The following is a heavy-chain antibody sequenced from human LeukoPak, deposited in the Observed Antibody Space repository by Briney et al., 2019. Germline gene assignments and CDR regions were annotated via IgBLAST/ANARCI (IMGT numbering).Heavy chain of an antibody. V-gene: IGHV3-49*04. CDR1: GLTFPDYT. J-gene: IGHJ4*02. CDR3: TRPHDH. CDR2: IRSKADGGTT. Sequence: GGSLRLSCTASGLTFPDYTMSWVRQAPGRGLDWVAFIRSKADGGTTEYAASVKGRFTTSRDDSKSIVYLQMNSLKTEDTAVYYCTRPHDHWGQGTLVTVSS.